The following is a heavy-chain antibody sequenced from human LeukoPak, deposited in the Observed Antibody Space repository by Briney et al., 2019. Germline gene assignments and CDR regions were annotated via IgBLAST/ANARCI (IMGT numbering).Heavy chain of an antibody. CDR1: GFTVSSNY. Sequence: GGSLRLSCAASGFTVSSNYMSWVRQAPGRGLEWVSIIYAGGTIYYADSVKGRFIISRDNSKNTLYPQMNSLRVEDTAVYYCARAPGIRNAFDIWGQGTMVTVSS. J-gene: IGHJ3*02. V-gene: IGHV3-53*01. CDR3: ARAPGIRNAFDI. D-gene: IGHD2-15*01. CDR2: IYAGGTI.